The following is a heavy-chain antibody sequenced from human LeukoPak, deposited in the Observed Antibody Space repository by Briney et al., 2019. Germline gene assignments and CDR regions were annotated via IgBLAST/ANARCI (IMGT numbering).Heavy chain of an antibody. D-gene: IGHD3-10*01. V-gene: IGHV3-7*01. CDR3: ARAGSHWHYVY. CDR1: GFTFSGFS. CDR2: IKQDGSER. Sequence: GGSLRLSCAASGFTFSGFSMSWVRQSPTKGLEWVANIKQDGSERYYVDSVKGRFTISRDNAKSSLSLQMNNLRVEDTAVYYCARAGSHWHYVYWGQGTVVTVSS. J-gene: IGHJ4*02.